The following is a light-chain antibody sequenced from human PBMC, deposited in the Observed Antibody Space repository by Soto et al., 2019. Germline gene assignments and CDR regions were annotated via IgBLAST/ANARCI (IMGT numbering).Light chain of an antibody. CDR1: SSDVGGYSY. CDR3: SSYTSSSTVDVI. V-gene: IGLV2-14*01. J-gene: IGLJ2*01. Sequence: QSVLTQPASVSGSPGQSITISCTGTSSDVGGYSYVSWYQQHPGYAPKLMIYDVSHRPSGVSNRFSGSKSANTASLTISGLQAEDEADYYCSSYTSSSTVDVIFGGGTKVTVL. CDR2: DVS.